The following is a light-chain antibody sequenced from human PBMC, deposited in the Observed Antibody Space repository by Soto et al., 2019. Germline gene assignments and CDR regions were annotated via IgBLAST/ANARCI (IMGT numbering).Light chain of an antibody. J-gene: IGKJ1*01. CDR1: QSVRSS. V-gene: IGKV3D-15*01. CDR2: AAS. Sequence: EIVMTQSPATLSVSPGERATLSCRASQSVRSSVAWYQEKPGQAPRLLIFAASTRATGIPVRFSGSGSGTEFTLTISSFQSEDFAVYYCHQYEKWPRTFGQGTKVEIK. CDR3: HQYEKWPRT.